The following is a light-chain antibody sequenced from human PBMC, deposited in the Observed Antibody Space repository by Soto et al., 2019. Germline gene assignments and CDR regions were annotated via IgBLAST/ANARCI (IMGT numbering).Light chain of an antibody. CDR2: DVS. V-gene: IGLV2-11*01. CDR1: TSDVGGYDY. J-gene: IGLJ1*01. Sequence: QSALTQPRSVSGSPGQSVAISCTGTTSDVGGYDYVSWHQQHPGKAPELIIFDVSKRPSGVPDRFSGSKSGNTASLTIPGLQAEDEADYFCCSYAGDFYVFGSGTKVTVL. CDR3: CSYAGDFYV.